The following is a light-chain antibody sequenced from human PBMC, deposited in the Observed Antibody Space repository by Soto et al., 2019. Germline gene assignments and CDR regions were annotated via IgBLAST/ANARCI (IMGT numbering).Light chain of an antibody. CDR1: QSISSY. Sequence: DIQMTQSPSSLSASVGDRVTITCRASQSISSYLNWYQQKPGKAPKLLIYAASSLQSGVPSMFSGSGSGTDFTVSSSMLQPEDFAIYYCQQSYSTLLVTFGGGTKVEI. V-gene: IGKV1-39*01. CDR2: AAS. CDR3: QQSYSTLLVT. J-gene: IGKJ4*01.